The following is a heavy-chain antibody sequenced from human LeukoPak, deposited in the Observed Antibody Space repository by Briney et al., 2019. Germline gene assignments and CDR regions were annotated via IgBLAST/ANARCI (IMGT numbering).Heavy chain of an antibody. CDR3: AKDNWITMIVRDAFDI. D-gene: IGHD3-22*01. Sequence: SETLSLTCTVSGGSINNNYYYWGWIRQPPGKGLEWIGSIYYSGSTYDNPSLKSRLTTSLDTSKNQFSLKLNSVTAADTAVYYCAKDNWITMIVRDAFDIWGQGTMVTVSS. CDR2: IYYSGST. J-gene: IGHJ3*02. CDR1: GGSINNNYYY. V-gene: IGHV4-39*07.